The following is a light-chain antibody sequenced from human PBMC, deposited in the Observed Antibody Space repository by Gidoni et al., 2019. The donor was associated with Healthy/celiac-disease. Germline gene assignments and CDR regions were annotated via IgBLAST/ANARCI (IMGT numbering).Light chain of an antibody. CDR1: NIGSKS. CDR2: YDS. V-gene: IGLV3-21*04. CDR3: QVWDSSSDLVV. Sequence: SYVLTQPPSVSVAPGKTARITCGGNNIGSKSVHWYQQKPGQAPVLVIYYDSDRPSGIPERFPGSNSGNTATLTISRVEAGDEADYYCQVWDSSSDLVVFGGGTKLTVL. J-gene: IGLJ2*01.